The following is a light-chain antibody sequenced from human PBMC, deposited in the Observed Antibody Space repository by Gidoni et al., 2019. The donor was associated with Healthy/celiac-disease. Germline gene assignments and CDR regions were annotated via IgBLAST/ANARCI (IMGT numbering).Light chain of an antibody. CDR1: QSLLKSNVYNY. CDR3: MQALQTPRT. V-gene: IGKV2-28*01. Sequence: DIVMTPSPLSMPVTPGEPASISCRSSQSLLKSNVYNYLDWYLQKPGQSPQLLLYLGSNRASGVPDRFSGSGSGTDFTLKISRVEAEDFGVYYCMQALQTPRTFGQGTKVEIK. J-gene: IGKJ1*01. CDR2: LGS.